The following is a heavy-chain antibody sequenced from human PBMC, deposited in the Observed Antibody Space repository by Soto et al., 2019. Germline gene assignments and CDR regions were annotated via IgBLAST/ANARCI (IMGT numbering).Heavy chain of an antibody. CDR3: ARDPGMLSSGWAFDI. D-gene: IGHD3-22*01. CDR1: GYSFTHYY. Sequence: ASVKVSCKASGYSFTHYYMHWVRQAPGQGLEWMGIISPISDSSNYSQILQGRVAMTRDTSTTTVYMELTSLRSEDTAVYYCARDPGMLSSGWAFDIWGQGTMVTVSS. J-gene: IGHJ3*02. CDR2: ISPISDSS. V-gene: IGHV1-46*01.